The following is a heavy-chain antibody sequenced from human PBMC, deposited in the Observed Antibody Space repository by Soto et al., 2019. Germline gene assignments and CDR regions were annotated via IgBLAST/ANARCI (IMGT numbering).Heavy chain of an antibody. CDR3: ARDVKVVPAATPSQYYYYYYGMDV. V-gene: IGHV4-61*01. D-gene: IGHD2-2*01. Sequence: SETLSLTCTVSGGSVSSGSYYWSWIRQPPGKGLEWIGYIYYSGSTNYNPSLKSRVTISVDTSKNQFSLKLSSVTAADTAVYYCARDVKVVPAATPSQYYYYYYGMDVWGQGTTVTVSS. CDR2: IYYSGST. CDR1: GGSVSSGSYY. J-gene: IGHJ6*02.